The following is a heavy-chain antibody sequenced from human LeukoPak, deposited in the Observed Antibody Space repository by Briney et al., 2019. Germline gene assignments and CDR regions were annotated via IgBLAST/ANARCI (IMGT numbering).Heavy chain of an antibody. Sequence: SETLSLTCTVSGGSISSYYWSWIRQPAGKGLEWIGYIYYSGSTNYNPSLKSRVTISVDTSKNQFSLKLSSVTAADTAVYYCARAPPPGAFDIWGQGTMVTVSS. V-gene: IGHV4-59*08. D-gene: IGHD7-27*01. J-gene: IGHJ3*02. CDR1: GGSISSYY. CDR3: ARAPPPGAFDI. CDR2: IYYSGST.